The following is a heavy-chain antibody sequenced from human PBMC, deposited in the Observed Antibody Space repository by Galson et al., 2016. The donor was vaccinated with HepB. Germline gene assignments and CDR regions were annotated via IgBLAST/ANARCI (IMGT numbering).Heavy chain of an antibody. CDR1: GIRFSDYY. Sequence: SLRLSCAGYGIRFSDYYMDWVRQAPGKGLQWVCRIRLKTDGQSTDCAASLKDRFIISRDDSRNTVYLQMDSLKSEDTAVYYCTTEVWYGFETWGQGTLVTVS. CDR3: TTEVWYGFET. V-gene: IGHV3-72*01. J-gene: IGHJ5*02. D-gene: IGHD5-24*01. CDR2: IRLKTDGQST.